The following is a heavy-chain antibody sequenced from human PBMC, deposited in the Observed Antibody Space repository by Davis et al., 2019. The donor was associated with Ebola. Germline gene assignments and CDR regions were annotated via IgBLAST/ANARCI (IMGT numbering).Heavy chain of an antibody. CDR1: GFTFSSYS. CDR3: ARGPMIVVVIASTDDAFDI. CDR2: INHSGST. Sequence: ESLKISCAASGFTFSSYSMNWVRQAPGKGLEWIGEINHSGSTNYNPSLKSRVTISVDTSKNQFSLKLSSVTAADTAVYYCARGPMIVVVIASTDDAFDIWGQGTMVTVSS. D-gene: IGHD3-22*01. J-gene: IGHJ3*02. V-gene: IGHV4-34*01.